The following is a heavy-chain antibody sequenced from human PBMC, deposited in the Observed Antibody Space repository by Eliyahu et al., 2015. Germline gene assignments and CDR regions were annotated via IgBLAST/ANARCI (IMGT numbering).Heavy chain of an antibody. Sequence: EVQLVESGGGLIQPGGSLRVSCAASGFSVSHNYMSWIRQAPGKGLEWVAVMYYDGAAYYADSVRGRFTFSRDNVNNIVYLEMHNLRAEDTAFYYCVRGGVIRPYDYWGQGTQVTVSS. V-gene: IGHV3-53*01. J-gene: IGHJ4*02. CDR2: MYYDGAA. CDR1: GFSVSHNY. D-gene: IGHD3-16*02. CDR3: VRGGVIRPYDY.